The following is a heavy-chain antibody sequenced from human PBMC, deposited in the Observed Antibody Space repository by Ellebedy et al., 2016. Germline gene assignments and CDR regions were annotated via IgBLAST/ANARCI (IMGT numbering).Heavy chain of an antibody. V-gene: IGHV3-15*01. D-gene: IGHD5-18*01. Sequence: GESLKISCAASGFTFSNAWMNWVRQAPGKGLEWVGRIKSKTDGGAADYAAPVKGRFTISRDDSKNTLYLQMNSLKTEDTAVYFCTTVYRYNYDSDWGQGTLVTVSS. CDR1: GFTFSNAW. CDR2: IKSKTDGGAA. CDR3: TTVYRYNYDSD. J-gene: IGHJ4*02.